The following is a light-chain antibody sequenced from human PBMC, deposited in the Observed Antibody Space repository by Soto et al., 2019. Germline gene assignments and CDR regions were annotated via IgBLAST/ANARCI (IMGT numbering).Light chain of an antibody. V-gene: IGKV1-39*01. CDR1: QGISIY. CDR3: QQTYTTPRT. CDR2: AAS. J-gene: IGKJ3*01. Sequence: DIQMTQSPSSLSASIGDRLSITCRASQGISIYLNWYQQRPGKAPNLLIYAASSVQSGVPSRFSGSGSGTEFTLTISSLKPEDFATYYCQQTYTTPRTFGPGTKVDIK.